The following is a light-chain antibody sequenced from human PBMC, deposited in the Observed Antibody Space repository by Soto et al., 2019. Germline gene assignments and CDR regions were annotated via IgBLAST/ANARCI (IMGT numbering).Light chain of an antibody. J-gene: IGKJ1*01. Sequence: DIVMTQSPDSLAVSLGERATINCKSSQSVLYSSNNKNYLAWYQQKPGQPPKLLIYWASTRESGVPDRFSGSGSGTDFTLTISSLQAEDVAVYYCQQYYSTPTFGQGTKVELK. CDR3: QQYYSTPT. V-gene: IGKV4-1*01. CDR1: QSVLYSSNNKNY. CDR2: WAS.